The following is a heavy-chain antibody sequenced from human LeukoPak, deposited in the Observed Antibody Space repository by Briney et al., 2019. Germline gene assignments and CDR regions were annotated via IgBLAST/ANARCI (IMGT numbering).Heavy chain of an antibody. CDR3: AREGTMVRGVIGY. D-gene: IGHD3-10*01. J-gene: IGHJ4*02. Sequence: SETLSLTCAVNGGPFSGYYWSWIRQPPGKGLEWIGEINHSGSTNYNPSLKSRVTISVDTSKNQFSLKLSSVTAADTAVYYCAREGTMVRGVIGYWGQGTLVTVSS. V-gene: IGHV4-34*01. CDR1: GGPFSGYY. CDR2: INHSGST.